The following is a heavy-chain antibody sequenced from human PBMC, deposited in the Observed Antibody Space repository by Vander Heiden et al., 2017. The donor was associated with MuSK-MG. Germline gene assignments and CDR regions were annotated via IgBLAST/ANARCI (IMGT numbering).Heavy chain of an antibody. Sequence: QVQLVQSGAEVKKPGSSVKVSCKASGGTFSSYAISWVRQAPGQGLEGMGRIIPILGIENYAQKVQGRVTITADKSTSTAYMELRSMRSEDTAVYYCARWGMGRRVAFVDVWGQGTTVTVSS. J-gene: IGHJ6*02. D-gene: IGHD3-10*01. V-gene: IGHV1-69*04. CDR3: ARWGMGRRVAFVDV. CDR2: IIPILGIE. CDR1: GGTFSSYA.